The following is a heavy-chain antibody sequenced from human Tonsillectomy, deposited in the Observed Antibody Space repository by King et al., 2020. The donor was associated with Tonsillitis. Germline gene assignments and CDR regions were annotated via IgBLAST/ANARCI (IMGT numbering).Heavy chain of an antibody. CDR1: GYTFTGYY. J-gene: IGHJ4*02. Sequence: VQLVQSGSEVKKPGASVKVSCKASGYTFTGYYMHWVRQAPGQGLDWMGCINPNSGGTNYAQKFQGRVTLTRDTSISTAYMELTRLRSDDTAVYYCASTKDGYNLPDYWGQGTLVTVSS. CDR2: INPNSGGT. CDR3: ASTKDGYNLPDY. V-gene: IGHV1-2*02. D-gene: IGHD5-24*01.